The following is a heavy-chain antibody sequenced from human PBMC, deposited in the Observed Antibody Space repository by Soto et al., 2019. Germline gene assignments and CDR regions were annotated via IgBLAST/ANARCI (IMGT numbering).Heavy chain of an antibody. V-gene: IGHV3-33*01. CDR3: ARDSPFWSGYFLRGMDV. J-gene: IGHJ6*02. Sequence: GSLRLSCAASGFTFSSYGMHWVRQAPGKGLEWVAVIWYDGSNKYYADSVKGRFTISRGNSKNTLYLQMNSLRAEDTAVYYCARDSPFWSGYFLRGMDVWGQGTTVTVSS. CDR1: GFTFSSYG. D-gene: IGHD3-3*01. CDR2: IWYDGSNK.